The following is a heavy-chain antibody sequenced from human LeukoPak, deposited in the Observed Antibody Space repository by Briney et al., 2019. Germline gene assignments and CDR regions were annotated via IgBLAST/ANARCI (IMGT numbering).Heavy chain of an antibody. CDR1: GFPFRTYQ. J-gene: IGHJ4*02. Sequence: RGGSLRLPVAASGFPFRTYQLNWVRQAPGKGLEWVPVFVGGGAPTYYAASVRGRFTISRDNPKNTLYLQMNSLRAEDTAVYYCARQISAAGTDYWGQGTLVTVSS. CDR2: FVGGGAPT. V-gene: IGHV3-23*01. D-gene: IGHD6-13*01. CDR3: ARQISAAGTDY.